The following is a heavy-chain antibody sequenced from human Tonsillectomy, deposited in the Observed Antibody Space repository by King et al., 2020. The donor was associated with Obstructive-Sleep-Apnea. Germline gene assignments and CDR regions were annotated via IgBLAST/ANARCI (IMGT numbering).Heavy chain of an antibody. V-gene: IGHV1-2*04. Sequence: VQLVESGAEVKKPGASVKVSCKASGYTFTGYYMHWVRQAPGQGLEWMGWINPNSGGTNYAQKFQGWVTMTRDTSISTAYMELSRLRSDDTAVYYCARENYYDSDEGNYYYYYGMDVWGQGTTVTVSS. CDR1: GYTFTGYY. J-gene: IGHJ6*02. CDR3: ARENYYDSDEGNYYYYYGMDV. D-gene: IGHD3-22*01. CDR2: INPNSGGT.